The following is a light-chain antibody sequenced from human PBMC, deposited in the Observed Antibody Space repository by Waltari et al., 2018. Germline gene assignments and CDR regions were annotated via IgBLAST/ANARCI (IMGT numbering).Light chain of an antibody. V-gene: IGLV2-14*03. CDR2: DVN. Sequence: QSALTQPASVSGSPGQSITISCTGTSSDVGGYNYVSWSQQHPGKAPQLVIYDVNNRPSGVSNRFSGSKAGNTASLTISGLQTEDEADYYCSSYTTSGTWVFGGGTKLAVL. J-gene: IGLJ3*02. CDR1: SSDVGGYNY. CDR3: SSYTTSGTWV.